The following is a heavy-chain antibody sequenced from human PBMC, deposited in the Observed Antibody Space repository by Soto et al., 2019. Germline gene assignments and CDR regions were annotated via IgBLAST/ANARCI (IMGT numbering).Heavy chain of an antibody. V-gene: IGHV3-11*06. Sequence: QVQLVESGGGLVKPGGSLRLSCAASGFSFSDHYMSWIRQAPGKGLEWVSYISSSTFYTNYADSVKGRFTISRDNAKNSLYLQMNSLRAEATAVYYCATDDSSVLEYFDYWGQGILVTVSS. J-gene: IGHJ4*02. D-gene: IGHD3-22*01. CDR3: ATDDSSVLEYFDY. CDR2: ISSSTFYT. CDR1: GFSFSDHY.